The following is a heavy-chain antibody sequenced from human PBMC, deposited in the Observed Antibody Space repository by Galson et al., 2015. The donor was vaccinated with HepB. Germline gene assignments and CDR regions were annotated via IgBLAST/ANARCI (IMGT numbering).Heavy chain of an antibody. J-gene: IGHJ4*02. CDR3: AKDLDVVVPAATENDY. CDR2: ISYDGSKK. CDR1: GFNFITYG. D-gene: IGHD2-2*01. V-gene: IGHV3-30*18. Sequence: SLRLSCAASGFNFITYGVHWVRQAPGKGLDWVAVISYDGSKKSYADSVKGRFTISRDNSKNTLYLEMSSLSAEDTAVYYCAKDLDVVVPAATENDYWGQGTLVTVSS.